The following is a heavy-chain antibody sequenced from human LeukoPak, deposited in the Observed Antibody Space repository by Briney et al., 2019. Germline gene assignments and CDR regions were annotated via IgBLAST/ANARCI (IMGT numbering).Heavy chain of an antibody. CDR2: ISHSGST. J-gene: IGHJ4*02. V-gene: IGHV4-34*01. D-gene: IGHD5-18*01. Sequence: SETLSLTCAVYGGSFSGYYWSWIRQPPGKGLEWIGEISHSGSTNYNPSLKSRVTISVDTSKNQFSLKLSSVTAADTAVYYCARGVATGRGYSYGYDYWGQGTLVTVSS. CDR1: GGSFSGYY. CDR3: ARGVATGRGYSYGYDY.